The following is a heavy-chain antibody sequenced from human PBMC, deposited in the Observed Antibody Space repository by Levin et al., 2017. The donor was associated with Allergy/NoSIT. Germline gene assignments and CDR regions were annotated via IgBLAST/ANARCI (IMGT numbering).Heavy chain of an antibody. CDR2: IYYSGST. V-gene: IGHV4-59*01. Sequence: PSETLSLTCTVSGGSISSYYWSWIRQPPGKGLEWIGYIYYSGSTNYNPSLKSRVTISVDTSKNQFSLKLSSVTAADTAVYYCARGDTMVRGARNNWFDPWGQGTLVTVSS. D-gene: IGHD3-10*01. J-gene: IGHJ5*02. CDR3: ARGDTMVRGARNNWFDP. CDR1: GGSISSYY.